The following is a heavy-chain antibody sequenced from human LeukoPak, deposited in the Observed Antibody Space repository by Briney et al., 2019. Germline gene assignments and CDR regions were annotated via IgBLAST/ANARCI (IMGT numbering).Heavy chain of an antibody. V-gene: IGHV4-39*01. CDR2: IYYSGNT. J-gene: IGHJ4*02. CDR3: ARHAKVTSFTFAH. CDR1: GGSISSSSYY. Sequence: PSETLSLTCTVSGGSISSSSYYWGWIRQPPGKGLEWIGSIYYSGNTYYNPSLKSRVTISVDTSKNQFSLELNSVTAADTAVYYCARHAKVTSFTFAHWGQGTLVTVSS. D-gene: IGHD2-21*02.